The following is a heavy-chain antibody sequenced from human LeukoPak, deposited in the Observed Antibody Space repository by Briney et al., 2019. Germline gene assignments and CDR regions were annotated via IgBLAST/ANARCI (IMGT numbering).Heavy chain of an antibody. Sequence: SETLSLTCTVSDGSISSSRYYWGWIRQPPGKGLEWIGSIFYGGNTYYNPSLKSRLTMSVDTSMNQLSLKLNSMTAADTAVYYCARVRGSFDYWAQGLLVTVSS. CDR1: DGSISSSRYY. CDR2: IFYGGNT. V-gene: IGHV4-39*01. J-gene: IGHJ4*02. D-gene: IGHD3-10*01. CDR3: ARVRGSFDY.